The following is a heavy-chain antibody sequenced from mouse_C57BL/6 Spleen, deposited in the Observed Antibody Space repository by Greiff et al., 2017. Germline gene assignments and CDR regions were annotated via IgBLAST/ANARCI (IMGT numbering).Heavy chain of an antibody. CDR1: GYAFSSSW. V-gene: IGHV1-82*01. D-gene: IGHD2-5*01. CDR2: IYPGDGDT. CDR3: ARDSNYSNYAMDD. Sequence: VQLVESGPELVKPGASVKISCKASGYAFSSSWMNWVKQRPGKGLEWIGRIYPGDGDTNYNGKFKGKATLTADKSSSTAYMQLSSLTSEDSAVYCGARDSNYSNYAMDDWGQGTSVTVSS. J-gene: IGHJ4*01.